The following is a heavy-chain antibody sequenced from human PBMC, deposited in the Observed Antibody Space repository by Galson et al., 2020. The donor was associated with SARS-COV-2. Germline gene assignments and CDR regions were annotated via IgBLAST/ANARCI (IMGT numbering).Heavy chain of an antibody. Sequence: GESLKISCAASGFTFSSYAMHWVRQAPGKGLEWVAVISYDGSNKYYADSVKGRFTISRDNSKNTLYLQMNSLRAEDTAVYYCARDLLMVNPYYYYSGMDVWGQGTTVTVSS. D-gene: IGHD2-8*01. J-gene: IGHJ6*02. V-gene: IGHV3-30-3*01. CDR2: ISYDGSNK. CDR1: GFTFSSYA. CDR3: ARDLLMVNPYYYYSGMDV.